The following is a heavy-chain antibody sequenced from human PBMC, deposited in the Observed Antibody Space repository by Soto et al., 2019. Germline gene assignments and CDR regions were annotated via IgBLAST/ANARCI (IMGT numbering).Heavy chain of an antibody. V-gene: IGHV3-7*01. CDR2: IKQDGSEK. J-gene: IGHJ6*01. CDR3: ARCTYYYDSSGYYSYYYGMDV. CDR1: GFTFSSYW. Sequence: EVQLVESGGGLVQPGGSLRLSCAASGFTFSSYWMSWVRQAPGKGLEWVANIKQDGSEKYYVDSVKGRFTISRDNAKNSLYLQMNSLRAEDTAVYYCARCTYYYDSSGYYSYYYGMDVW. D-gene: IGHD3-22*01.